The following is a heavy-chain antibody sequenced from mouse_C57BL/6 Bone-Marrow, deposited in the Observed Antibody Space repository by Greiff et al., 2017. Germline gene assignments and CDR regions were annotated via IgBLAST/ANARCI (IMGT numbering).Heavy chain of an antibody. J-gene: IGHJ1*03. V-gene: IGHV1-64*01. CDR1: GYTFTSYW. D-gene: IGHD1-1*01. Sequence: QVQLQQPGAELVKPGASVKLSCKASGYTFTSYWMHWVKQRPGQGLEWIGMIHPNSGSTNYNEKFKSKDTLPVDKSSSTAYMQLSSLTSEDSAVYYGARGTTVGCWYFDVWGTGTTVTVSS. CDR3: ARGTTVGCWYFDV. CDR2: IHPNSGST.